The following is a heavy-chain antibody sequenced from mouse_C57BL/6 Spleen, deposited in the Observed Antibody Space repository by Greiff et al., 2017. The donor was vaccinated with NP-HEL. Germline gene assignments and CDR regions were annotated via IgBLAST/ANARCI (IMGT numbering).Heavy chain of an antibody. D-gene: IGHD1-1*01. V-gene: IGHV1-53*01. Sequence: VQLQQPGTELVKPGASVKLSCKASGYTFTSYWMHWVKQRPGQGLEWIGNINPSNGGTNYNEKFKSKATLTVDKSSSTAYMQLSSLTSEDSAVYYCARRQGDYYGSSYYFDYWGQGTTLTVSS. CDR2: INPSNGGT. CDR1: GYTFTSYW. CDR3: ARRQGDYYGSSYYFDY. J-gene: IGHJ2*01.